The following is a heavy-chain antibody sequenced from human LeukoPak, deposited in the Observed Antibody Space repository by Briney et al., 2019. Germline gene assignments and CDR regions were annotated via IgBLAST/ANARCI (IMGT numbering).Heavy chain of an antibody. CDR3: AKGLDYYGSGSYDH. CDR2: VGDGGRRT. D-gene: IGHD3-10*01. Sequence: GGPLRLFCAASGFTFSSYAMTWVRQAPGKGLEWVSTVGDGGRRTYYADSVRGRFTISSDNSKSTVYLQMNTLRAEDPAVYYCAKGLDYYGSGSYDHWGQGTLVTVSS. CDR1: GFTFSSYA. J-gene: IGHJ4*02. V-gene: IGHV3-23*01.